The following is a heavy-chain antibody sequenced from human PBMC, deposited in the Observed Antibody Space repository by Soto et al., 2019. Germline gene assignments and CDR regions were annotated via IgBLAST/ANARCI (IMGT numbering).Heavy chain of an antibody. Sequence: SETLSLTCTVSGGSISSYYWSWIRQPPGKGLEWIGYIYYSGSTNYNPSLKGRVTISVDTSKNQFSLKLSSVTAADTAVYYCARDGAAAGEIDYWGQGTLVTVSS. CDR1: GGSISSYY. J-gene: IGHJ4*02. D-gene: IGHD6-13*01. CDR3: ARDGAAAGEIDY. V-gene: IGHV4-59*01. CDR2: IYYSGST.